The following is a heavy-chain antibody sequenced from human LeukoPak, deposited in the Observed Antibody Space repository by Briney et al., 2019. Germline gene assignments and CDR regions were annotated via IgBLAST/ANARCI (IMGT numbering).Heavy chain of an antibody. V-gene: IGHV4-34*01. J-gene: IGHJ6*03. Sequence: SETLSLTCAVYGGSFSGYYWSWIRQPPGKGLEWIGEINHSGSTNYNPSLKSRVTISVDTAKNQFSLKLSSVTAADTAVYYCARLSGYSSSWYGYYYYMDVWGKGTTVTISS. CDR1: GGSFSGYY. CDR2: INHSGST. CDR3: ARLSGYSSSWYGYYYYMDV. D-gene: IGHD6-13*01.